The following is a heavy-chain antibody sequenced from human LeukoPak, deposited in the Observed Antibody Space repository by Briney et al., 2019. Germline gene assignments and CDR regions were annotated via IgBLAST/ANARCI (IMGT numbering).Heavy chain of an antibody. D-gene: IGHD6-19*01. J-gene: IGHJ4*02. CDR1: GYTFTTNW. CDR3: ARLGGYSTGWYIQY. V-gene: IGHV5-51*01. CDR2: VYPGTSDS. Sequence: GESLQISSKGFGYTFTTNWIAWVRRMPGKGLEWMGVVYPGTSDSRYSPSFQGQVTISADNSLSAAYLQWSSLKASDSAMYYCARLGGYSTGWYIQYWGQGTLVTVSS.